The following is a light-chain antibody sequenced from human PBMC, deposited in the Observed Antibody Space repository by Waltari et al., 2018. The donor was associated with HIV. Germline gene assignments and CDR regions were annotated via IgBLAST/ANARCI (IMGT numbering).Light chain of an antibody. Sequence: ELVLTQSPATLSLSPGERATLSCRASQSVSSYLAWYQQKPGQAPRLLIYDASNRAPGIPARFSGGGSGTDFTLTISSLEPEDFAVYYCHQRSSWPLGAFGGGTKVELK. CDR2: DAS. CDR3: HQRSSWPLGA. J-gene: IGKJ4*01. V-gene: IGKV3-11*01. CDR1: QSVSSY.